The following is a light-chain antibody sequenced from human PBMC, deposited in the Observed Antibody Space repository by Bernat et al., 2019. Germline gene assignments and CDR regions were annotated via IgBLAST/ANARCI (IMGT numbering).Light chain of an antibody. CDR3: KSRDSSGYV. CDR2: GKN. V-gene: IGLV3-19*01. Sequence: SSELTQDPAVSVALGQTVRITCQGDSLRSNYASRYQQKPGQAPVLVTYGKNNRPSGIPDRFSGSTSGNTASLTITRAQAEDEADYYCKSRDSSGYVFGTGTKVTVL. CDR1: SLRSNY. J-gene: IGLJ1*01.